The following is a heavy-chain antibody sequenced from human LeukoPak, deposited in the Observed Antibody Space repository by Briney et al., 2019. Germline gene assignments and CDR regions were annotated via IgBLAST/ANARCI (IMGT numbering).Heavy chain of an antibody. J-gene: IGHJ4*02. CDR1: GFTFSSYE. CDR3: ARGITGTFDY. D-gene: IGHD1-14*01. V-gene: IGHV3-21*01. CDR2: ISSSSSYI. Sequence: PGGSLRLSCAASGFTFSSYEMNWVRQAPGKGLEWVSSISSSSSYIYYADSVKGRFTISRDNAKNSLYLQMNSLRAEDTAVYYCARGITGTFDYWGQGTLVTVSS.